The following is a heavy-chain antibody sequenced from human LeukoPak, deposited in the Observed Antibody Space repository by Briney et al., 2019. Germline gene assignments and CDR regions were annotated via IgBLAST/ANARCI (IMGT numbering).Heavy chain of an antibody. Sequence: GGSLRLSCAASGFTLCSYAMSWVRPAPGRGLEWVSAISGSGGSTYYADSVKGRFTIPRDNSKNTLYLQMNSLRAEDTAVYYCAKVDAKTYYYYYYMDVWSKGTTVTVSS. CDR2: ISGSGGST. V-gene: IGHV3-23*01. D-gene: IGHD4/OR15-4a*01. CDR1: GFTLCSYA. CDR3: AKVDAKTYYYYYYMDV. J-gene: IGHJ6*03.